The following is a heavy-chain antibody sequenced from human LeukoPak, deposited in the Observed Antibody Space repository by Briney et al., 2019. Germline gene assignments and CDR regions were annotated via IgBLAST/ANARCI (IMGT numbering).Heavy chain of an antibody. V-gene: IGHV1-69*13. CDR2: IIPIFGTA. D-gene: IGHD1-26*01. J-gene: IGHJ6*03. CDR1: GGTFSSYA. CDR3: ARASGTEGGYYYYYYMDV. Sequence: SVKVSCKASGGTFSSYAISWVRQAPGQGLEWMGGIIPIFGTANYAQKFQGRVTIIADESTSTAYMELSSLRSEDTAVYYCARASGTEGGYYYYYYMDVWGKGTTVTVSS.